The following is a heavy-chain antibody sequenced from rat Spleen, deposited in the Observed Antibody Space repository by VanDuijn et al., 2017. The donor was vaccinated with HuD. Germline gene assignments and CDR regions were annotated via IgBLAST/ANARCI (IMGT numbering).Heavy chain of an antibody. D-gene: IGHD3-8*01. V-gene: IGHV5-7*01. Sequence: EVQLVESGGGLVQPGRSLKLSCAASGFTFSDYYMAWVRQAPTKGLEWVATISYGDSSGHSSTYYPDSVKGRFTITRDNAKSTLYLQMHSLWSEDTATYYCTRESLFDYWSQGVMVTVSS. J-gene: IGHJ2*01. CDR2: ISYGDSSGHSST. CDR1: GFTFSDYY. CDR3: TRESLFDY.